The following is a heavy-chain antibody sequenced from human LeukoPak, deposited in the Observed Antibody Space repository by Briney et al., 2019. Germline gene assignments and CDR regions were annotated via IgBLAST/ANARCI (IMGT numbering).Heavy chain of an antibody. Sequence: SETLSLTCTVSGGSISSYYWSWIRQPPEKGLEWIGYIYYSGSTNYNPSLKSRVTISVDTSKNQFSLKLSSVTAADTAVYYCARDLENRVYMNYWGQGTLVTVSS. J-gene: IGHJ4*02. CDR1: GGSISSYY. CDR3: ARDLENRVYMNY. D-gene: IGHD3-3*01. V-gene: IGHV4-59*01. CDR2: IYYSGST.